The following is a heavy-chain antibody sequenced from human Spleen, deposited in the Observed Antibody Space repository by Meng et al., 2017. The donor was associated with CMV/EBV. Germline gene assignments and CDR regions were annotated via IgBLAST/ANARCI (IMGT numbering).Heavy chain of an antibody. V-gene: IGHV3-9*01. J-gene: IGHJ4*02. CDR2: ISWNSVSI. CDR1: GFTFDDYA. CDR3: SSKRETQDY. D-gene: IGHD4-11*01. Sequence: GGSLRLSCAASGFTFDDYAMHWVRQAPGMGLEWVSGISWNSVSIAYADSVKGRFTISRDNAKNSLYLQMNSLRLEDTAVYYCSSKRETQDYWGQGAPVTVSS.